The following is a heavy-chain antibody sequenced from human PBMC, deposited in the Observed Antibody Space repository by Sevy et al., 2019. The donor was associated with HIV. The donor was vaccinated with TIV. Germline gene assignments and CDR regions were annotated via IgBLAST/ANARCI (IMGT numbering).Heavy chain of an antibody. J-gene: IGHJ3*02. CDR3: ARVYSSAPHFDI. D-gene: IGHD6-19*01. V-gene: IGHV4-34*01. CDR2: INRSGST. Sequence: SETLSLTCGVSGGSFSAYYLSWIRQPPGKGLEWIGEINRSGSTNYNPSLKSRVTISVDTSKKQFSLNLSSVTAADTAVYYCARVYSSAPHFDIWGQGTMVTVSS. CDR1: GGSFSAYY.